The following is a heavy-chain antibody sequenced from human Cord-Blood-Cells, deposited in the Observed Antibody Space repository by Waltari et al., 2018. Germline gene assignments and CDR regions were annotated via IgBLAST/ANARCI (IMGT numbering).Heavy chain of an antibody. Sequence: QVQLVQSGAEVKKPGSSVKVSCKASGGTFSSYAISWVRQAPGQGLEWMGGFIPIFGTADYAQKFQGSVTISADESTSTAYMELSSLRSEDTAVYYCARARDGYNYNYFDYWGQGTLVTVSS. CDR1: GGTFSSYA. J-gene: IGHJ4*02. CDR3: ARARDGYNYNYFDY. CDR2: FIPIFGTA. V-gene: IGHV1-69*01. D-gene: IGHD5-12*01.